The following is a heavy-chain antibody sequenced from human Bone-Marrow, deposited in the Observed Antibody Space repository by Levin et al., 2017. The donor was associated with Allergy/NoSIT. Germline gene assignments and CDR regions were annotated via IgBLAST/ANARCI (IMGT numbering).Heavy chain of an antibody. CDR3: TRAGPNWRIDY. D-gene: IGHD7-27*01. Sequence: GGSLRLSCAASGFTVSNSWMHWVRQDPGKGLLWVSLINDDGSSTTYADSVKGRFTISRDIAKNTLYLHMNSLRAEDTALYYCTRAGPNWRIDYWGQGTLVTVSS. CDR1: GFTVSNSW. V-gene: IGHV3-74*03. CDR2: INDDGSST. J-gene: IGHJ4*02.